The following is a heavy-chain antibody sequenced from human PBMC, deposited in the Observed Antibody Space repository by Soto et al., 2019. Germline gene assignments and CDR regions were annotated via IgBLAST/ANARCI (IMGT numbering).Heavy chain of an antibody. CDR2: IKQDGSEK. V-gene: IGHV3-7*01. D-gene: IGHD2-15*01. Sequence: PGGSLILSCAASGFTFSSYLMSWVRQAPGKGLEWVANIKQDGSEKYYVDSVKGRFTISRDNANNSLYLQMNSLRAEDTAVYYCARRHCSGGSCYSHYYYYYYYFDVWGKGTTVNVTS. J-gene: IGHJ6*03. CDR3: ARRHCSGGSCYSHYYYYYYYFDV. CDR1: GFTFSSYL.